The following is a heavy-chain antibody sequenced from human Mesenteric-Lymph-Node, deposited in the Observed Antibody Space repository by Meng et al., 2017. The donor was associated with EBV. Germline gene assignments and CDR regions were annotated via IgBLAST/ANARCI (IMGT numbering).Heavy chain of an antibody. CDR3: ARATVKNWFDP. V-gene: IGHV4-61*01. J-gene: IGHJ5*02. D-gene: IGHD4-17*01. CDR2: IYYSGST. Sequence: QVQLPESGPGLVNASETLSPPCTVSGGSVSSGSYYWSWIRQPPGKGLEWIGYIYYSGSTNYNPSLKSRVTISVDTSKNQFSLKLSSVTAADTAVYYCARATVKNWFDPWGQGTLVTVSS. CDR1: GGSVSSGSYY.